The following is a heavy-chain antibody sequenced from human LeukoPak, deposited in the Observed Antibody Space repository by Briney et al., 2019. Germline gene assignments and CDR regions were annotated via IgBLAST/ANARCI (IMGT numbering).Heavy chain of an antibody. Sequence: ASVKVSCKASGYTFTSYGISWVRQAPGQGLEWMGWINPNSGGTNYAQKFRGRVTMTRDTSISTAYMELSRLRSDDTAVYYCASSGYDFGQLDYWGQGTLVTVSS. V-gene: IGHV1-2*02. CDR3: ASSGYDFGQLDY. CDR2: INPNSGGT. J-gene: IGHJ4*02. D-gene: IGHD5-12*01. CDR1: GYTFTSYG.